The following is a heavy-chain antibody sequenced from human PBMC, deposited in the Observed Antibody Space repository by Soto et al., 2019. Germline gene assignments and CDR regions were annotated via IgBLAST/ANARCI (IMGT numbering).Heavy chain of an antibody. CDR2: IDNDGSRT. CDR1: GFTFSSYW. D-gene: IGHD3-10*01. J-gene: IGHJ4*02. CDR3: ARAGSYRFDY. Sequence: EVQLVESGGGLVQPGGSLRLSCAASGFTFSSYWMHWVRQAPGKGLVWVSRIDNDGSRTTYADSVKGRFTISRDNAENTLYLQMTSLRAEDTAVYYCARAGSYRFDYWGQGTLVTVSS. V-gene: IGHV3-74*01.